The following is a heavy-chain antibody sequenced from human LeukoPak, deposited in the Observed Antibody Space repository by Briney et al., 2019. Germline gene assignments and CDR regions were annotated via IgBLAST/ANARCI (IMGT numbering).Heavy chain of an antibody. J-gene: IGHJ4*02. CDR2: ISSTGSYM. D-gene: IGHD4-17*01. CDR1: GFTFTTYS. Sequence: GGSLRLSCAASGFTFTTYSMNWVRQAPGKGLEWVSSISSTGSYMYYADSLKGRFTISRDNAKNSLYLQMNSLRAEDTAVYYCARGPVTSATTCFDYWGQGTLVTVSS. V-gene: IGHV3-21*01. CDR3: ARGPVTSATTCFDY.